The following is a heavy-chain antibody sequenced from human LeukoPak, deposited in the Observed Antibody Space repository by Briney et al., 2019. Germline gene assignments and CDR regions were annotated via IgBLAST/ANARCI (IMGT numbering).Heavy chain of an antibody. V-gene: IGHV3-48*04. CDR3: ARVPSRSWAAARGRNWFDP. CDR1: GFTFNIYD. J-gene: IGHJ5*02. CDR2: ISSSGSTI. Sequence: PGGSLRLSCAASGFTFNIYDMHWVRQAPGKGLEWVSYISSSGSTIYYADSVKGRFTISRDNAKNSLYLQMNSLRAEDTAVYYCARVPSRSWAAARGRNWFDPWGQGTLVTVSS. D-gene: IGHD6-6*01.